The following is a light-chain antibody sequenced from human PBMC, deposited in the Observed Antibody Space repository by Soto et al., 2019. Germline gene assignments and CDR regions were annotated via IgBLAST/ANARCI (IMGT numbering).Light chain of an antibody. Sequence: IEVTQSPSSLAASVGDRVNITCRASQTISTYVNWYRQKSGAAPELLIYDASTLQSGVPSRFRGGGSGTDFTLTISSLQLDDFATYYCQQSYNTPLTFGQGTKGEIK. CDR2: DAS. J-gene: IGKJ1*01. CDR1: QTISTY. V-gene: IGKV1-39*01. CDR3: QQSYNTPLT.